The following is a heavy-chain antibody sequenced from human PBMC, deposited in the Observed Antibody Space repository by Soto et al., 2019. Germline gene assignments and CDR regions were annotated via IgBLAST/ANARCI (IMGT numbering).Heavy chain of an antibody. J-gene: IGHJ1*01. V-gene: IGHV3-33*01. D-gene: IGHD6-13*01. CDR3: ARETSSGQQLVRGEYFQH. CDR1: GFTFSSYG. Sequence: QVQLVESGGGVVQPGRSLRLSCAASGFTFSSYGMHWVRQAPGKGLEWVAVIWYDGSNKYYADSVKGRFTISRDNSKNTLYLQMNSLRAEDTAVYYCARETSSGQQLVRGEYFQHWGQGTLVTVSS. CDR2: IWYDGSNK.